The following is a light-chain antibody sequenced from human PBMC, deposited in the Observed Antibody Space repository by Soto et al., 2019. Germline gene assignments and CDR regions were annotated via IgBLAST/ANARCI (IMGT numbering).Light chain of an antibody. CDR1: QSVSTN. V-gene: IGKV3-15*01. J-gene: IGKJ2*01. CDR2: AAS. CDR3: QQYNKWPPYT. Sequence: EIVMTQSPVTLSVSPGDRAALSCRASQSVSTNLAWYQQKPGQPPRLLISAASTRATGVPARFSGSGSGTEVTLAVSCLQSQDFAVYFCQQYNKWPPYTFAQGTK.